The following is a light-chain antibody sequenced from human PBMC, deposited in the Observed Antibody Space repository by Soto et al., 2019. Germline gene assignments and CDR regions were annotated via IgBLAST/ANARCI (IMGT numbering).Light chain of an antibody. CDR3: CSYTSSEILL. CDR2: EVT. Sequence: QSALTQPASVSGSPGQSITISCTGSSSDVGGYKFVSWYQHHPGKAPRLIIYEVTNRPSGVSDRFSGSKSGNTASLAISGLQAEDEAHYYCCSYTSSEILLFGGGTKVTVL. J-gene: IGLJ2*01. CDR1: SSDVGGYKF. V-gene: IGLV2-14*01.